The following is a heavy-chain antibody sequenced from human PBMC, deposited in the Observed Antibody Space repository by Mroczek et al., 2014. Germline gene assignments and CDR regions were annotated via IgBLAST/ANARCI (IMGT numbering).Heavy chain of an antibody. CDR3: ARVLPPVMTSDHSGGSDYDAFDI. CDR1: GFTFSSYW. J-gene: IGHJ3*02. D-gene: IGHD2-15*01. V-gene: IGHV3-7*01. CDR2: IKQDGSEK. Sequence: ESGEAWSSLGGPVRLSCAASGFTFSSYWMSWVRQAPGKGLEWVANIKQDGSEKYYVDSVKGRFTISRDNAKNSLYLQMNSLRAEDTAVYYCARVLPPVMTSDHSGGSDYDAFDIWGQGTMVTVSS.